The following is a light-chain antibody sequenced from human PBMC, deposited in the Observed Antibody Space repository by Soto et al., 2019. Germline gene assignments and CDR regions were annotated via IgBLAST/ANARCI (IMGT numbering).Light chain of an antibody. V-gene: IGKV3D-15*01. J-gene: IGKJ3*01. Sequence: IVMPQSPVTLSVSPGERATLSCRASQSVISNLAWYQHKPGQAPRLLIYGSSIRATGIPARFSGSGSGTEFTLTISSLQSEDFAIYFCQQYNDWPFTFGPGTKVDIK. CDR2: GSS. CDR1: QSVISN. CDR3: QQYNDWPFT.